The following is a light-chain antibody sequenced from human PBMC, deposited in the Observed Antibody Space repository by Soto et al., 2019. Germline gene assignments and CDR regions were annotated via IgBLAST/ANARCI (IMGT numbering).Light chain of an antibody. CDR2: QIS. Sequence: IVLTQTPLSSAVTLGQPASFSCESSESLVHSDGKTYLGWLHLRPGQPPRLLIYQISKRPPGVPDRFSGSWAGTNFTLKISRVEPEDVGIFYCMQASQLRTFGQGTKVDIK. V-gene: IGKV2-24*01. J-gene: IGKJ1*01. CDR1: ESLVHSDGKTY. CDR3: MQASQLRT.